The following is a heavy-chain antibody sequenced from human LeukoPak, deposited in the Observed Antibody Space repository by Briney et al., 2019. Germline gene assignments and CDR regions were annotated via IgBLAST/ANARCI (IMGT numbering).Heavy chain of an antibody. J-gene: IGHJ3*02. V-gene: IGHV3-23*01. CDR2: IGGSVNNT. CDR3: AKDRIYNYGYWDAFNI. D-gene: IGHD5-18*01. Sequence: GGSLRLSCAASGFTFSSFAMSWVRQAPGKGLEWVSTIGGSVNNTYYADSLKGRFTVSRDNSKNTLHLQMNSLRAEDTAVYYCAKDRIYNYGYWDAFNIWGQGTMVTVSS. CDR1: GFTFSSFA.